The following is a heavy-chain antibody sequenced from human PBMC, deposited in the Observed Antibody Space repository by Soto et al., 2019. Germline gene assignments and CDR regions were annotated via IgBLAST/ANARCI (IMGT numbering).Heavy chain of an antibody. D-gene: IGHD5-18*01. CDR1: SGSISSYY. V-gene: IGHV4-59*01. CDR2: IYCSGIT. Sequence: SETLSLNCTVTSGSISSYYWSWIRQPPGKGMEWIGYIYCSGITNYNPSLKSRFTISVDTSKNQFSLKLSSVTAVDTAVYYCARGRIQLWYPFEYWGQGTLVTVS. CDR3: ARGRIQLWYPFEY. J-gene: IGHJ4*02.